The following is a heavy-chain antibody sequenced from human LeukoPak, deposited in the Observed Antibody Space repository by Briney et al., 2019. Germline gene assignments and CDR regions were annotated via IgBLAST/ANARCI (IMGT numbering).Heavy chain of an antibody. Sequence: SETLSLTCTVSGGSISSYYWSWIRQPPGKGLAWMGSIYYSGSTYYNPSLKSRVTISVDTSKNQFSLKLSSVTAADTAVYYCARYQKRYNHDVFDIWGQGTVVTVSS. J-gene: IGHJ3*02. CDR2: IYYSGST. CDR1: GGSISSYY. CDR3: ARYQKRYNHDVFDI. D-gene: IGHD1-1*01. V-gene: IGHV4-59*05.